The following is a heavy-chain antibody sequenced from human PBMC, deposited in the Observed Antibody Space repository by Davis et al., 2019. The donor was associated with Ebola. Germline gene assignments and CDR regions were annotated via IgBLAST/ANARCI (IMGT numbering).Heavy chain of an antibody. CDR3: ARVDGYNGKFDY. Sequence: GSLRLSCAASGFTFSSYGMHWVRQPPGKGLEWIGEINHSGSTNYNPSLKSRVTISVDTSKNQFSLKLSSVTAADTAVYYCARVDGYNGKFDYWGQGTLVTVSS. V-gene: IGHV4-34*01. J-gene: IGHJ4*02. CDR2: INHSGST. D-gene: IGHD5-24*01. CDR1: GFTFSSYG.